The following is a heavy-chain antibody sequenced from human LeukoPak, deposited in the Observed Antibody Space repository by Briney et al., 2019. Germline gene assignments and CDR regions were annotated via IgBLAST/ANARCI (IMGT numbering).Heavy chain of an antibody. Sequence: ASVKVSCKASGYTFTGYYMHWVRQAPGQGLEWMGWISAYNGNTNYAQKLQGRVTMTTDTSTSTAYMELRSLRSDDTAVYYCARGTILHYYMDVWGKGTTVTVSS. CDR3: ARGTILHYYMDV. D-gene: IGHD3-9*01. CDR1: GYTFTGYY. J-gene: IGHJ6*03. CDR2: ISAYNGNT. V-gene: IGHV1-18*04.